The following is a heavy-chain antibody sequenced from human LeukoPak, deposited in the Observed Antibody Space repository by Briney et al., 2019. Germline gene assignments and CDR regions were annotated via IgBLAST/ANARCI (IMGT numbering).Heavy chain of an antibody. V-gene: IGHV1-2*02. D-gene: IGHD3-16*01. CDR1: GDSFTDYY. CDR2: INPKSGGT. J-gene: IGHJ4*02. CDR3: SRIAIGGGEWHFDS. Sequence: ASVKVSCKASGDSFTDYYMHWVRQAPGQGLEWMGWINPKSGGTNYAQTFQGRVTMTRDTSIRTAYMELSRLRGDDTAVYYCSRIAIGGGEWHFDSWGQGTLVTVSS.